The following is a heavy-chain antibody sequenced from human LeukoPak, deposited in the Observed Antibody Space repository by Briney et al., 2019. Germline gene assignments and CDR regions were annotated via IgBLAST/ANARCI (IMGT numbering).Heavy chain of an antibody. CDR2: IRQDGGVK. V-gene: IGHV3-7*03. D-gene: IGHD2-2*01. Sequence: GGSLRLSCAASGSTFSSYWMTWVRQAPGKGLEWVANIRQDGGVKYYMDSAKGRFTLPRDNAKSSLYLQMNSLRVEDTAMYFCARTVVVVVGASDYFDYWGQGTLVTVSS. J-gene: IGHJ4*02. CDR1: GSTFSSYW. CDR3: ARTVVVVVGASDYFDY.